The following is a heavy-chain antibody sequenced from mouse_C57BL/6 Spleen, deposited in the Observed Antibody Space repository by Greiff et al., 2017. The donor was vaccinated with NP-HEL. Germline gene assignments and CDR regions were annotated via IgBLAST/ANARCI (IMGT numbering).Heavy chain of an antibody. V-gene: IGHV1-59*01. J-gene: IGHJ2*01. CDR2: IDPSDSYT. CDR1: GYTFTSYW. D-gene: IGHD1-1*01. CDR3: ARSRTYYYAPADY. Sequence: QVQLQQPGAELVRPGTSVKLSCKASGYTFTSYWMHWVKQRPGQGLEWIGVIDPSDSYTNYNQKFKGKATLTVDTSSSTAYMQLSSLTSEDSAVYYCARSRTYYYAPADYWGQGTTLTVSS.